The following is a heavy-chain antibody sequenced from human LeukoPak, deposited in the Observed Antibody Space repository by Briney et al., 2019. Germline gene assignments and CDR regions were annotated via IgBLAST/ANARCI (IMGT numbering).Heavy chain of an antibody. V-gene: IGHV1-2*02. Sequence: ASVKLSCKASGYTFTGYYMHWVRQGPGQALEWMGWINPNSGGTNYAKKFQGRGTMTRDTSISTAYMELSRLRSDDTAVYYCARASSRTGGFDPWGQGTLVTVSS. CDR3: ARASSRTGGFDP. CDR1: GYTFTGYY. D-gene: IGHD1-26*01. J-gene: IGHJ5*02. CDR2: INPNSGGT.